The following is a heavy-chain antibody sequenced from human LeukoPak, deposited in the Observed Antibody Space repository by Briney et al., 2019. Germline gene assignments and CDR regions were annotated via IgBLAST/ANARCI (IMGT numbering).Heavy chain of an antibody. V-gene: IGHV1-18*01. J-gene: IGHJ3*02. D-gene: IGHD3-3*01. CDR2: ISAYNGNT. CDR3: ARDGDTYYDFWSGYPNDAFDI. Sequence: ASVKVSCKASGYTFTSYGISWVRQAPGQGLEWMGWISAYNGNTNYAQKLQGRVTMTTDTSTSTAYMELRSLRSDDTAVYYCARDGDTYYDFWSGYPNDAFDIWGQGTMVTVSS. CDR1: GYTFTSYG.